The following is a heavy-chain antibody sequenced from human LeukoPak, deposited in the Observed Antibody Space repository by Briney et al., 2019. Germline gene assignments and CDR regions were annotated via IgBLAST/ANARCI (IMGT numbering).Heavy chain of an antibody. CDR3: ARIIAAAGTSGGGDY. D-gene: IGHD6-13*01. J-gene: IGHJ4*02. CDR1: GYTFTSYG. CDR2: ISAYNGNT. Sequence: GASVKVSCKASGYTFTSYGISWVRQAPGQGLEWMGWISAYNGNTNYAQKLQGRVTMTTDTSTSTAYMELRSLRSDDTAVYYCARIIAAAGTSGGGDYWGQGTLVTVSS. V-gene: IGHV1-18*01.